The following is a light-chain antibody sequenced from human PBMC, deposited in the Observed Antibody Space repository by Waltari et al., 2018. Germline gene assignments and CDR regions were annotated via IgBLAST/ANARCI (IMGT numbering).Light chain of an antibody. CDR2: KAS. Sequence: DIQMTQSPSALSASVGDSVTITCRASQDIKTWLAWYQQEPGKGPNLLLYKASSLESGVPSRFSGSASGTEFTLTISSLQPDEFATYFCQQYHRYPVTFGGGTKVDIK. J-gene: IGKJ4*01. V-gene: IGKV1-5*03. CDR1: QDIKTW. CDR3: QQYHRYPVT.